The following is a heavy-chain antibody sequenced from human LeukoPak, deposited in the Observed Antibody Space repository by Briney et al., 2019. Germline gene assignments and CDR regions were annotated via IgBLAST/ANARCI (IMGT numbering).Heavy chain of an antibody. CDR3: ARVPIPPHCSSTSCYSIDY. CDR2: IYYSGST. J-gene: IGHJ4*02. D-gene: IGHD2-2*01. V-gene: IGHV4-31*03. Sequence: SETLSLTCTVSGGSISSGGYYWSWIRQHPGKGLEWIGYIYYSGSTYYNPSLKSRVTISVDTSKNRFSLKLSSVTAADTAVYYCARVPIPPHCSSTSCYSIDYWGQGTLVTVSS. CDR1: GGSISSGGYY.